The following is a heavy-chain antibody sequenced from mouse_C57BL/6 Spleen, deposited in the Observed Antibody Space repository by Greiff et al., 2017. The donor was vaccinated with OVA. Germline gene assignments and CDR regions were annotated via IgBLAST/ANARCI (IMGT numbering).Heavy chain of an antibody. J-gene: IGHJ3*01. D-gene: IGHD1-1*01. CDR3: AREVITTVGPFAY. V-gene: IGHV1-82*01. CDR2: IYPGDGDT. CDR1: GYAFSSSW. Sequence: QVQLQQSGPELVKPGASVKISCKASGYAFSSSWMNWVKQRPGKGLEWIGNIYPGDGDTNYNGKFKGKATLTADKSSSTAYMQRSSLTSEDSAVYVCAREVITTVGPFAYWGQGTLVTVSA.